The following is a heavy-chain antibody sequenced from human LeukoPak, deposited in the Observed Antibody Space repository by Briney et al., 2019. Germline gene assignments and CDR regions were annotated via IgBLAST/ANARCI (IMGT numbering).Heavy chain of an antibody. CDR2: ISAYNGNT. V-gene: IGHV1-18*01. Sequence: ASVKVSCKASGYTFTSYGISWVRQAPGQGLEWMGWISAYNGNTNYAQKLQGRVTMTTDTSTSTAYMELRSLRSDDTAVYYCARDSAYDYVWGIYRMDDAFDIWGQGTMVTVSS. J-gene: IGHJ3*02. D-gene: IGHD3-16*02. CDR1: GYTFTSYG. CDR3: ARDSAYDYVWGIYRMDDAFDI.